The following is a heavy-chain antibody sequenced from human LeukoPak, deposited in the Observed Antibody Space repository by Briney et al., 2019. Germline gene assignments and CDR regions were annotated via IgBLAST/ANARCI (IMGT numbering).Heavy chain of an antibody. D-gene: IGHD5-18*01. CDR3: ARGRRGYSYGRYLEPYFDY. J-gene: IGHJ4*02. CDR2: INHSGST. V-gene: IGHV4-34*01. Sequence: SETLSLTCAVYGGSFSGYYWSWIRPPPGKGLEWIGEINHSGSTNYNPSLKSRVTISVDTSKNQFSLKLSSVTAADTAVYYCARGRRGYSYGRYLEPYFDYWGQGTLVTVSS. CDR1: GGSFSGYY.